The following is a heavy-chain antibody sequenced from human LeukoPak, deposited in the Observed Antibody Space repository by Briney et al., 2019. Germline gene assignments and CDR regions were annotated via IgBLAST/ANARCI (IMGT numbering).Heavy chain of an antibody. J-gene: IGHJ4*02. CDR1: GYSISSGYY. D-gene: IGHD3-10*01. Sequence: SETLSLTCTVSGYSISSGYYWGWIRQPPGKGLEWIGSIYHSGSTYYNPSLKSRVTISVDTSKNQFSLKLSSVTAADTAVYYCARGPRSWFGELSVDYWGQGTLVTVSS. CDR3: ARGPRSWFGELSVDY. V-gene: IGHV4-38-2*02. CDR2: IYHSGST.